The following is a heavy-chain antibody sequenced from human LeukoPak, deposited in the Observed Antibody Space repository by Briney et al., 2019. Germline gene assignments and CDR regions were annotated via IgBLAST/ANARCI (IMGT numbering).Heavy chain of an antibody. CDR2: INHSGST. V-gene: IGHV4-34*01. CDR1: GGSFSGYY. D-gene: IGHD6-13*01. Sequence: PSETLSLTCAVYGGSFSGYYWSWIRQPPGKGLEWIGEINHSGSTNYNPSLKSRVTISVDTSKNQFSLKLSSVTAADTAVYYCAGRAAAADPFDYWGQGTLVTVSS. CDR3: AGRAAAADPFDY. J-gene: IGHJ4*02.